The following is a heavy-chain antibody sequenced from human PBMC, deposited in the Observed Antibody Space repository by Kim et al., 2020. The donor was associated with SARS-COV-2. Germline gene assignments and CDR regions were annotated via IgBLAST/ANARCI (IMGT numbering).Heavy chain of an antibody. J-gene: IGHJ4*02. V-gene: IGHV3-23*01. D-gene: IGHD1-7*01. Sequence: YAHSVKGRFTISRDNSKNPLYLQVNSLRAKDTAVYYCAKVYNGNYRAFDYWGQRTLVTVSS. CDR3: AKVYNGNYRAFDY.